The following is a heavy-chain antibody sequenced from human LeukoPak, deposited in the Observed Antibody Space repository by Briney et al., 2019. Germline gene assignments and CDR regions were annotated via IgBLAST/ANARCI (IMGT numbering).Heavy chain of an antibody. CDR3: ARAQWISGVVINGPKDY. J-gene: IGHJ4*02. CDR2: IKHEGSER. V-gene: IGHV3-7*01. CDR1: VFTFSSYW. Sequence: PGGSLRLSCAASVFTFSSYWLSWVSQSPGKGLEWVANIKHEGSERYYVDSVKGRFTISRDNAKNSLFLQMNTLRAEDTAVYYCARAQWISGVVINGPKDYWGEGALVTVSS. D-gene: IGHD3-3*01.